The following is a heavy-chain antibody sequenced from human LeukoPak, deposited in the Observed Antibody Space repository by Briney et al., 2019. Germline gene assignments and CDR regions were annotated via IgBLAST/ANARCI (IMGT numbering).Heavy chain of an antibody. CDR1: GFTFSSYG. CDR2: IRYDGSNK. D-gene: IGHD4-17*01. J-gene: IGHJ4*02. Sequence: SGGSLRHSCAASGFTFSSYGMHWVRQAPGKGLEWVAFIRYDGSNKYYADSVKGRFTISRDNSKNTLYLQMNSLRAEDTAVYYCAKDLTTPPYYFDYWGQGTLVTVSS. V-gene: IGHV3-30*02. CDR3: AKDLTTPPYYFDY.